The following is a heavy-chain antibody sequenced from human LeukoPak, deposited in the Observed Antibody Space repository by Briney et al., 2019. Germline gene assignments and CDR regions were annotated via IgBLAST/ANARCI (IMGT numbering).Heavy chain of an antibody. CDR2: IYHSGST. CDR1: GGSISSSNW. V-gene: IGHV4-4*02. D-gene: IGHD1-26*01. J-gene: IGHJ5*02. CDR3: ARDPSKWELT. Sequence: PSETLSLTCAVSGGSISSSNWWSWVRQPPGKGLEWIGEIYHSGSTNYNPSLKSRVTISVDTSKNQFSLKLSSVTAADTAVYYCARDPSKWELTWGQGTLVTVSS.